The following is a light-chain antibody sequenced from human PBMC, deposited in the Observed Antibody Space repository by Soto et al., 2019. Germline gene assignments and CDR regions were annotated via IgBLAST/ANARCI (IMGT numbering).Light chain of an antibody. J-gene: IGLJ1*01. Sequence: QSALTQPPSASGSPGQSVTISCTGTSSDVGGYNYVSWYQQHPGKAPKLMIYEVSKRPSGVPDRFSGSKSGNTASLTVSGLQAEDEADYYCSSYAGSTNYVFGTGTKVP. CDR3: SSYAGSTNYV. V-gene: IGLV2-8*01. CDR1: SSDVGGYNY. CDR2: EVS.